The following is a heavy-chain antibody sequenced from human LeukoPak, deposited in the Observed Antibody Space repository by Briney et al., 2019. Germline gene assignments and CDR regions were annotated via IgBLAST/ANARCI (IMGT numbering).Heavy chain of an antibody. CDR2: INPSGGST. V-gene: IGHV1-46*01. D-gene: IGHD6-19*01. J-gene: IGHJ4*02. CDR1: GYTFTSYY. CDR3: ARDSSGWPETDY. Sequence: VEXSCKASGYTFTSYYMHWVRQAPGQGLEWMGIINPSGGSTSYAQKFQGRVTMTRDTSTSTVYMELSSLRSEDTAVYYCARDSSGWPETDYWGQGTLVTVSS.